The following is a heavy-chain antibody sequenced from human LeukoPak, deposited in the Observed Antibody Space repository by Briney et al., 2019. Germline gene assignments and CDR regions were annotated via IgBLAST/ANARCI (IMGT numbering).Heavy chain of an antibody. CDR2: IRSSSSYI. J-gene: IGHJ4*02. Sequence: GGSLRLSCAASGFTFSSYSMNWVRQAPGKGLEWISSIRSSSSYIYYADSVKGRFTISRDNAKNSLYLQMNSLRAEDTAVYYCARVSYDILTGYSYIDYWGQGTLVTVSS. D-gene: IGHD3-9*01. CDR1: GFTFSSYS. V-gene: IGHV3-21*01. CDR3: ARVSYDILTGYSYIDY.